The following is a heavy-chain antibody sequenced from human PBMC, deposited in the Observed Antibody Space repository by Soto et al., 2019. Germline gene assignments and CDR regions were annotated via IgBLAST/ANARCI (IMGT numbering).Heavy chain of an antibody. J-gene: IGHJ4*02. V-gene: IGHV3-66*01. D-gene: IGHD3-3*01. CDR3: ARETIWSGYIESVYYFDY. CDR1: GFVVSSNY. Sequence: VQLVESGGGLVQPGGSLRLSCAASGFVVSSNYMNWVRQAPGKGLEWVSVIYSGGETYYADSVKGTFTISRDSSKNTLNLQMNSLRAEDTAVYYCARETIWSGYIESVYYFDYWGQGTLVTVSS. CDR2: IYSGGET.